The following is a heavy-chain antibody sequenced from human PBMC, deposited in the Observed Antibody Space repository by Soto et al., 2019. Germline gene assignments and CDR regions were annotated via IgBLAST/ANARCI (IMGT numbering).Heavy chain of an antibody. V-gene: IGHV1-2*06. CDR3: ARVAPTWGSNAFDI. J-gene: IGHJ3*02. D-gene: IGHD7-27*01. Sequence: ASVKVSCKASGYTFSGYSMNWVRQAPGQGLEWVGRINLDTGVTSYAQKFQGRVTMTRDTSVNTAHLEVNRLTSDDTAVYYCARVAPTWGSNAFDIWGQGTKATVSS. CDR2: INLDTGVT. CDR1: GYTFSGYS.